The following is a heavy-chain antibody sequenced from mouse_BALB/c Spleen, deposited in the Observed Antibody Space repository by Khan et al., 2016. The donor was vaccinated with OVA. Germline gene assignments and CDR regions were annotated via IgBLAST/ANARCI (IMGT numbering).Heavy chain of an antibody. CDR2: IWIGGST. V-gene: IGHV2-4-1*01. D-gene: IGHD1-1*01. CDR3: ARNQGGYYGSSAGFAY. CDR1: GFSLTSYG. Sequence: QVQLKESGPGLVQPSQSLSITCTVSGFSLTSYGVHWVRQSPGKGLEWLGVIWIGGSTDYNAAFISRLSITKDNSKSQVFFKMNSLQADDTAIYYCARNQGGYYGSSAGFAYWGQGTLVTVSA. J-gene: IGHJ3*01.